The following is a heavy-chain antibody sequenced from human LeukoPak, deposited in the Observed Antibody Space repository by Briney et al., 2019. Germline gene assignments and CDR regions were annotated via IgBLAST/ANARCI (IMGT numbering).Heavy chain of an antibody. V-gene: IGHV3-7*01. CDR3: ATQDLYYYYMDV. CDR2: IKQDGSEK. J-gene: IGHJ6*03. Sequence: PGGSLRLSCAASGFTFSSYWMSWVRQAPGKGLEWVANIKQDGSEKYYADSVKGRFTISRDNAKNSLYLQMNSLRAEDTAVYYCATQDLYYYYMDVWGKGTTVTVSS. D-gene: IGHD2-15*01. CDR1: GFTFSSYW.